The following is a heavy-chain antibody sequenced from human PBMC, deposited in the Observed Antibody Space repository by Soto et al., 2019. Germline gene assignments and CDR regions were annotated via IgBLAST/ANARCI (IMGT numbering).Heavy chain of an antibody. V-gene: IGHV3-23*01. Sequence: EVQLLESGGGLVQPGGSLRLSCAASGFTFSSFAMSWVRQAPGQGLEWVSFISGSGGSTYYADSVKGRFTIFRDNSKNTLHMQMNSLRVDDTAVYYCAKRPGDQWLVAFDSGGPGTLVTVSS. CDR3: AKRPGDQWLVAFDS. D-gene: IGHD6-19*01. CDR1: GFTFSSFA. J-gene: IGHJ4*02. CDR2: ISGSGGST.